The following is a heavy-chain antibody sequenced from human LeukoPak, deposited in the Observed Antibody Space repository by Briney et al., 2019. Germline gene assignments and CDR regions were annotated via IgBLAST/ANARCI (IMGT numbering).Heavy chain of an antibody. D-gene: IGHD5-18*01. Sequence: SETLSLTCTVSGGSISSSSYYWGWIRQPPGKGLEWIGSIYYSGSTYYNPSLKSRVTISVDTSKNQFSLKLSSVTAADTAVYYCARVDTAMVNDAFDIWGQGTMVTVSS. J-gene: IGHJ3*02. CDR2: IYYSGST. CDR1: GGSISSSSYY. V-gene: IGHV4-39*01. CDR3: ARVDTAMVNDAFDI.